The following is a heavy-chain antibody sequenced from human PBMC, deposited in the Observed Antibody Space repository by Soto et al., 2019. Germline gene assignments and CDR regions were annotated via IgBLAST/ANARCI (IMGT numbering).Heavy chain of an antibody. J-gene: IGHJ3*02. CDR1: GYTFTSYG. CDR3: ARGVGYCSGGSCVHAFDI. V-gene: IGHV1-18*01. D-gene: IGHD2-15*01. CDR2: ISAYNGNT. Sequence: ASVKVSCKASGYTFTSYGISWVRQAPGQGLEWMGWISAYNGNTNYAQKLQGRVTMTTDTSTSTAYMELRSLRSDDTAVYYCARGVGYCSGGSCVHAFDIWGQGTMVTVS.